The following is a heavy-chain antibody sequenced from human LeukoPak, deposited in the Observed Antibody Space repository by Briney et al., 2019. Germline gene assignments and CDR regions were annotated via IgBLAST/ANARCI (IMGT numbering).Heavy chain of an antibody. CDR2: INHSGST. D-gene: IGHD3-16*01. J-gene: IGHJ5*02. V-gene: IGHV4-34*01. Sequence: SETLSLTCAVYGGSFSGYYWSWIRQPPGKGLEWIGEINHSGSTNYNPSLKSRVTISVDTSENQFSLKLSSVTAADTAVYYCARGNVSNWFDPWGQGTLVTVSS. CDR3: ARGNVSNWFDP. CDR1: GGSFSGYY.